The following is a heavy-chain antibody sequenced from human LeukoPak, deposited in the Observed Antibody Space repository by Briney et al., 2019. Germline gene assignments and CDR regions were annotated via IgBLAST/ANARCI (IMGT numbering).Heavy chain of an antibody. CDR1: GGSFSGSY. V-gene: IGHV4-34*01. J-gene: IGHJ5*02. D-gene: IGHD3-22*01. CDR3: ASHDYYDSSGYLLNLFDP. Sequence: SETLSLTCAVFGGSFSGSYCSWIRQPPGKGLEWIGEINYSGSTNYNPSLKSRVSISVDTSKNQFSLKLSSVTAADTAVYYCASHDYYDSSGYLLNLFDPGGQGTLVTVSS. CDR2: INYSGST.